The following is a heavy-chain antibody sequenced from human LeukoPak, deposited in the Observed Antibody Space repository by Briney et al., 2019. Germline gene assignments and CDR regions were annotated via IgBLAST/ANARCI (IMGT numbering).Heavy chain of an antibody. CDR3: ARDVLYYFDY. CDR2: ISSSSTYI. CDR1: GFTFSSYS. Sequence: GGSLRLSCATSGFTFSSYSMNWVRQAPGKGLEWVSSISSSSTYIYYADSVKGRFTISRDNAKNSLYLQMNSLRAEDTAVYYCARDVLYYFDYWGQGTLVTVSS. J-gene: IGHJ4*02. V-gene: IGHV3-21*01.